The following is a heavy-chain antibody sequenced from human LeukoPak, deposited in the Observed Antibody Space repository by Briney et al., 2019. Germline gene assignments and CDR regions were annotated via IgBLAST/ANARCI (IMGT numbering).Heavy chain of an antibody. J-gene: IGHJ6*03. D-gene: IGHD2-2*01. CDR2: INHSGST. CDR3: ARGDIVVVPAANGIYYYMDV. CDR1: GGSFSGYY. V-gene: IGHV4-34*01. Sequence: SSETLSLTCAVYGGSFSGYYWSWIRQSPGKGLEWIGEINHSGSTNYNPSLKSRVTISVDTSKNQFSLKLSSATAADTALYYCARGDIVVVPAANGIYYYMDVWGKGTTVTVSS.